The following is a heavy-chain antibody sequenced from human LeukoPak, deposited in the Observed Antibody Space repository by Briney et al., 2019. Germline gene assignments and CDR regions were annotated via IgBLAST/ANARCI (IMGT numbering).Heavy chain of an antibody. CDR2: ISSSSSTI. J-gene: IGHJ4*02. D-gene: IGHD3-22*01. CDR3: ARDLYYYDSSGPSYYFDY. V-gene: IGHV3-48*01. Sequence: GGSLRLSCAASGFTFSSYSMNWVRQAPGKGLEWVSYISSSSSTIYYADSVKGRFTISRDNAKNSLYLQMNSLRAEDTAVYYCARDLYYYDSSGPSYYFDYWGQGTLVTVSS. CDR1: GFTFSSYS.